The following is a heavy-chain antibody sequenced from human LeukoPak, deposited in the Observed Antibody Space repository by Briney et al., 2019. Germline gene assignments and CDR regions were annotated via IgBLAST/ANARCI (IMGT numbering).Heavy chain of an antibody. Sequence: GGSLRLSCAASGFTFSSYAMHWVRQAPGKGLEWVAVISYDGSNKYYADSVKGRFTISRDNPKNTLYLQMNSLRAEDTAVYYCARASDSSGYYSPFDYWGQGTLVTVSS. D-gene: IGHD3-22*01. CDR1: GFTFSSYA. V-gene: IGHV3-30-3*01. CDR2: ISYDGSNK. CDR3: ARASDSSGYYSPFDY. J-gene: IGHJ4*02.